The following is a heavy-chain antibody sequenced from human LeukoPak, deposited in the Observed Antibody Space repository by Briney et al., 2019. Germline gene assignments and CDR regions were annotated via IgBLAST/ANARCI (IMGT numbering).Heavy chain of an antibody. V-gene: IGHV3-30*02. Sequence: GGSLRLSCAASGFTFSSYGMHWVRQAPGKGLERVAFIRYDGSNKNYADSVKGRFTLSRDNSKNTLYLQMNSLRAEDTAVYYCAKDSSVYYYDSRNFDYWGQGTLVTVSS. D-gene: IGHD3-22*01. CDR2: IRYDGSNK. CDR1: GFTFSSYG. CDR3: AKDSSVYYYDSRNFDY. J-gene: IGHJ4*02.